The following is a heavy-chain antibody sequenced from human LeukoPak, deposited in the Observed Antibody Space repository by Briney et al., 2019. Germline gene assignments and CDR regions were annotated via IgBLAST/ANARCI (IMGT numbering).Heavy chain of an antibody. V-gene: IGHV4-30-4*08. J-gene: IGHJ4*02. D-gene: IGHD3-10*01. CDR3: ARVSSSMVRGVIIFDY. Sequence: TLSLTCTVSGGSISSSDYYWSWIRQPPGKGLEWIGYIYYSGSTYYNPSLKSRVTISVDTSKNQFSLKLSSVTAADTAVYYCARVSSSMVRGVIIFDYWGQGTLVTVSS. CDR2: IYYSGST. CDR1: GGSISSSDYY.